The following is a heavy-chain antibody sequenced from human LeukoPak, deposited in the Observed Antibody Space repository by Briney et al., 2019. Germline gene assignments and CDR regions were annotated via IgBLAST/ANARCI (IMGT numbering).Heavy chain of an antibody. V-gene: IGHV3-30*02. D-gene: IGHD2-21*01. J-gene: IGHJ5*02. CDR2: IPYDGSNE. CDR3: AKDFATTFRYFDP. CDR1: GFTFNTYG. Sequence: PGGSLRLSCAASGFTFNTYGMHWVRQAPGKGLEWVAFIPYDGSNEFYADSVNGRFTISRDNSKNTLYLQMNSLRAEDTAVFYCAKDFATTFRYFDPWGQGTLVTVSS.